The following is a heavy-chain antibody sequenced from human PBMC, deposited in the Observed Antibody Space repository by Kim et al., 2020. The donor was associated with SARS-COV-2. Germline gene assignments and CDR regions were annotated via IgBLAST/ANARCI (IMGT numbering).Heavy chain of an antibody. CDR3: ARGGLTAATDY. Sequence: GGSLRLSCAASGFIFSRYYMQWVRQAPGKGLVWVSLLNSDASITTHADSVKGRFTISRDNAKNTLYLQMNSLRADDTAVYYCARGGLTAATDYWGQGTLVTVSS. D-gene: IGHD6-13*01. J-gene: IGHJ4*02. CDR1: GFIFSRYY. V-gene: IGHV3-74*01. CDR2: LNSDASIT.